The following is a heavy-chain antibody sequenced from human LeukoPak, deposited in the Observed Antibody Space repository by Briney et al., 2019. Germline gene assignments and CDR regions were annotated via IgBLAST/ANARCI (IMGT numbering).Heavy chain of an antibody. D-gene: IGHD2-2*01. J-gene: IGHJ4*02. CDR1: GFTFSTYA. CDR2: ISGSGGST. Sequence: GGSLRLSCAASGFTFSTYAMSWVRQDSGKGLEWVSGISGSGGSTYYADSVKGRFTISRDNSKNTLYLQMNSLRAEDTAVYYCAKHSTSSDAFDYWGQGTLVTVSS. V-gene: IGHV3-23*01. CDR3: AKHSTSSDAFDY.